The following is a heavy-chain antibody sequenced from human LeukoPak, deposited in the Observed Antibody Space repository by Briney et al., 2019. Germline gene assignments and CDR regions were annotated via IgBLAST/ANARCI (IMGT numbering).Heavy chain of an antibody. V-gene: IGHV3-15*01. CDR1: GFTFSNAW. CDR3: TTDTDQRYSSDIH. Sequence: GGSLRLSCAASGFTFSNAWMSWVRQAPGKGLEWVGRIKSKIDGETTDYAAPVKGRFTISRDDSKNTLYLHMNSLRTEDTAVYYCTTDTDQRYSSDIHWGQGTLVTVSS. CDR2: IKSKIDGETT. D-gene: IGHD6-19*01. J-gene: IGHJ4*02.